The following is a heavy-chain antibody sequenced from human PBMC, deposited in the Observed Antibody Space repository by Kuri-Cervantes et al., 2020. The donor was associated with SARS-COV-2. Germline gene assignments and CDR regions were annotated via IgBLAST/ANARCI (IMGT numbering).Heavy chain of an antibody. CDR2: INPNSGGT. CDR3: ARDHALRYFDWLFPTDAFDI. J-gene: IGHJ3*02. CDR1: GYTFTGYC. V-gene: IGHV1-2*06. D-gene: IGHD3-9*01. Sequence: ASVKVSCKASGYTFTGYCMHWVRQAPGQGLEWMGRINPNSGGTNYAQKFQGRVTMTRDTSISTAYMELSSLRSEDTAVYYCARDHALRYFDWLFPTDAFDIWGQGTMVTVSS.